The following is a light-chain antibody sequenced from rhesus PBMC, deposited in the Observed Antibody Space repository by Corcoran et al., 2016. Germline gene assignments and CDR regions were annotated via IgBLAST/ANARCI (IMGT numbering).Light chain of an antibody. J-gene: IGKJ4*01. CDR3: QQHNSHPLT. CDR1: QTIISY. CDR2: VAS. Sequence: DIQMTQSPSSLSASVGDRVTITCRASQTIISYLAWYQQKPGKGPKLRIYVASSLESGVPSRFSRSGDGTDFTLTISSLQPEDFATYYCQQHNSHPLTFGGGTKVEIK. V-gene: IGKV1S5*01.